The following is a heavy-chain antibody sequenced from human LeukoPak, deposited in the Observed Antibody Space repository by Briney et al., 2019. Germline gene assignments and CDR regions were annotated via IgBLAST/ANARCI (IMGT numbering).Heavy chain of an antibody. CDR3: AKESLLYGGNSEYFDY. D-gene: IGHD4-23*01. CDR2: ISGGGGSK. V-gene: IGHV3-23*01. J-gene: IGHJ4*02. Sequence: GGSLRLSCEASGFTFSSYWMGWVPQAPGKGRERVSAISGGGGSKYYADSVKGRFTISRDNPKNTLYLQMNSLRAEDTAVYYCAKESLLYGGNSEYFDYWGQGALVTVSS. CDR1: GFTFSSYW.